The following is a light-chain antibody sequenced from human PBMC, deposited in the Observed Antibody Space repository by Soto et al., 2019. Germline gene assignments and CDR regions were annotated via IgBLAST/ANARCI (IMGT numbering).Light chain of an antibody. J-gene: IGLJ2*01. Sequence: QSALTQPASVSGSPGQSITISCTGTSSDVGGYHYVSWYQHHPGKAPKLMIYDVDNRPSGVSNRFSGSKSGNTASLTISGLQAEDEAEYYCNSYTSSSTYVVFGGGTKLTVL. CDR2: DVD. CDR3: NSYTSSSTYVV. V-gene: IGLV2-14*03. CDR1: SSDVGGYHY.